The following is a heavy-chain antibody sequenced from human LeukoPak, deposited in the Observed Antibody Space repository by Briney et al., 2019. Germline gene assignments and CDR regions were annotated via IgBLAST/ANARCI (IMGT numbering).Heavy chain of an antibody. CDR3: ARDPLFCSGGSCIPYYYGLDV. CDR2: SNGGNGNT. D-gene: IGHD2-15*01. J-gene: IGHJ6*04. Sequence: ASVKVSCKASGYTFTNYVMHWVRQAPGQRLEWMGWSNGGNGNTKNSQKFQGRVTITRDTSASTAYMELSSLRSEDTAVYYCARDPLFCSGGSCIPYYYGLDVWGKGTTVTVSS. CDR1: GYTFTNYV. V-gene: IGHV1-3*01.